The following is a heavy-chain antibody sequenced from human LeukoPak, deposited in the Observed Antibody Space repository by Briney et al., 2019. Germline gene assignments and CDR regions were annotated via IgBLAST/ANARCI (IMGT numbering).Heavy chain of an antibody. J-gene: IGHJ5*02. Sequence: ASVKVSCKASGYTFTSYGISWVRQAPGQGLEWMGWISAYNGNTNYAQKLQGRVTMTTDTSTTTAYMELRSLRSEDTAVYYCARDRGYSSGWSWFDPWGQGTLVTVSS. V-gene: IGHV1-18*01. CDR3: ARDRGYSSGWSWFDP. D-gene: IGHD6-19*01. CDR2: ISAYNGNT. CDR1: GYTFTSYG.